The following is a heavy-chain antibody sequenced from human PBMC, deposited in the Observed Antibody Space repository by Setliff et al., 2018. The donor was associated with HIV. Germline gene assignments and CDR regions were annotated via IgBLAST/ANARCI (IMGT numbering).Heavy chain of an antibody. Sequence: GGSVKVSCKASGYTFTSYYMHWVRRAPGQGLEWMGIINPSGGSTSYAQKFQGRVTMTRDTSTSTVYMELSSLRSEDTAVYYCARNPRIAVAGTDYYYYMDVWGKGTTVTVSS. D-gene: IGHD6-19*01. V-gene: IGHV1-46*01. CDR1: GYTFTSYY. CDR2: INPSGGST. J-gene: IGHJ6*03. CDR3: ARNPRIAVAGTDYYYYMDV.